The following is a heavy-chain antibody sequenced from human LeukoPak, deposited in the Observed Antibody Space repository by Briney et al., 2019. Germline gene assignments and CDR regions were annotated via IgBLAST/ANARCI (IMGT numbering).Heavy chain of an antibody. D-gene: IGHD4-17*01. V-gene: IGHV1-18*01. Sequence: GASVEVSCKASGYTFTSYGISWVRQAPGQGLEWMGWISAYNGNTNYAQKLQGRVTMTTDTSTSTAYMELRSLRSDDTAVYYCARDPVGDYERGYYFDYWGQGTLVTVSS. CDR3: ARDPVGDYERGYYFDY. CDR1: GYTFTSYG. CDR2: ISAYNGNT. J-gene: IGHJ4*02.